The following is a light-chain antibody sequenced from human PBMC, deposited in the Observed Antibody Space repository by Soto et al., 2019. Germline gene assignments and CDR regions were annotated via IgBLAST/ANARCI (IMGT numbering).Light chain of an antibody. Sequence: QSALTQPASVSGSPGQSVTISCTGPRSDIGDSNFISWYQHSPGKAPRLLIYDVNNRPSGVSRRFSGSKAGNTASLTISGLLDDDEADYFCASFRSGTILVFGSGTKLTVL. J-gene: IGLJ2*01. CDR2: DVN. CDR1: RSDIGDSNF. CDR3: ASFRSGTILV. V-gene: IGLV2-14*01.